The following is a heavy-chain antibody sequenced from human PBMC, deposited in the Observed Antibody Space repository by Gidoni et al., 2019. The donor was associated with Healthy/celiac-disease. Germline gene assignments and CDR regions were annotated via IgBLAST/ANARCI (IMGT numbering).Heavy chain of an antibody. V-gene: IGHV4-39*01. J-gene: IGHJ5*02. Sequence: QLQLQESGPGLVKPSETLSLTCTVSGGSLSRSSYYWGWLRQPPGKGLEWIGSIYYSGSTYYNPSLKSRVTISVDTSKNQFSLKLSSVTAADTAVYYCASRLWFREEGWFDPWGQGTLVTVSS. CDR3: ASRLWFREEGWFDP. CDR1: GGSLSRSSYY. CDR2: IYYSGST. D-gene: IGHD3-10*01.